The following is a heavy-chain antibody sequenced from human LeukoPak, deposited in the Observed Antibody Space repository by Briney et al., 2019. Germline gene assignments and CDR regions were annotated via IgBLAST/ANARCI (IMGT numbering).Heavy chain of an antibody. D-gene: IGHD1-1*01. CDR3: ASGDNDPLFDY. CDR2: IYYSGST. V-gene: IGHV4-31*03. CDR1: GGSISSGGYY. J-gene: IGHJ4*02. Sequence: PSQTLSLTCTVSGGSISSGGYYWSWIRQHPGKGLEWIGSIYYSGSTNYNPSLQGRVTISLDTSRNQFSLKLSSVSAADTAVYYCASGDNDPLFDYWGQGTLVTVSS.